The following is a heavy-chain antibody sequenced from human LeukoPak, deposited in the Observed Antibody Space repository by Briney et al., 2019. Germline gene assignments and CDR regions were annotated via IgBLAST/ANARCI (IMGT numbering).Heavy chain of an antibody. Sequence: GGSLRLSCTASGFTFGDYAMSWVRQAPGKGLEWVGFIRSKAYGGTTEYAASVKGRFTISRDDSKSIAYLQMNSLKTEDTAVYYCTRALIGYCSSTSCYNLEAHYYFDYWGQGTLVTVSS. CDR2: IRSKAYGGTT. CDR1: GFTFGDYA. D-gene: IGHD2-2*02. J-gene: IGHJ4*02. CDR3: TRALIGYCSSTSCYNLEAHYYFDY. V-gene: IGHV3-49*04.